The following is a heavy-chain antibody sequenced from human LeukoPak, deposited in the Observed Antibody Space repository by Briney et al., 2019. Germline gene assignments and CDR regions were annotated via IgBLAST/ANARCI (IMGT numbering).Heavy chain of an antibody. CDR3: AREVIAGAARGALDL. V-gene: IGHV1-18*01. CDR2: ISTYNGNT. Sequence: ASVKVSCKASGYTFTSYGISWVRQAPGQGLEWMGWISTYNGNTNYAQKLQGRVTMTTDTSTSTAYMELRSLRSDDTAMYYCAREVIAGAARGALDLWGQGTMVTASS. J-gene: IGHJ3*01. CDR1: GYTFTSYG. D-gene: IGHD6-13*01.